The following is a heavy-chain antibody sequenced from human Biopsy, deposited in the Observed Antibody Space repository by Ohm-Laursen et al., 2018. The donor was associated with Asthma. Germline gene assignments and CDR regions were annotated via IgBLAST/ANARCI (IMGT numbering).Heavy chain of an antibody. CDR3: ARGDSSNWSHYYFDY. CDR1: GFSFGDYW. J-gene: IGHJ4*02. D-gene: IGHD3-22*01. V-gene: IGHV3-53*01. CDR2: IYSGGTS. Sequence: GSLRLSCTASGFSFGDYWMSWVRQPPGKGLEWVSVIYSGGTSHTADSVRGRFTISRDYSKNTLYLQMHSLRAEDTAVYYCARGDSSNWSHYYFDYWGQGTLVTVSS.